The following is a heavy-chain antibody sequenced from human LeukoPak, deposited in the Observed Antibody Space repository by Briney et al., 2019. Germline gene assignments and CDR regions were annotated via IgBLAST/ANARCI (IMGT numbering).Heavy chain of an antibody. D-gene: IGHD5-18*01. CDR2: ISGSGGIT. V-gene: IGHV3-23*01. CDR1: GFTFSSYA. J-gene: IGHJ4*02. Sequence: PGGSLRLSCAASGFTFSSYAIYWVRQAPGKGLEWVSGISGSGGITYFADPVKGRFTISRDNSKNTVYLQMNSLRAEDTAVYYCARDNGYSYGFGWGQGTLVTVSS. CDR3: ARDNGYSYGFG.